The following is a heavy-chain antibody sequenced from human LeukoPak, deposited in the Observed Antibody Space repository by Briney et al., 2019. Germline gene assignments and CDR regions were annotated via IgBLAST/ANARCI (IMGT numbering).Heavy chain of an antibody. V-gene: IGHV1-18*01. D-gene: IGHD3-22*01. CDR3: ARGTLDSSGYYFDYYYGMDV. Sequence: ASVKVSCKASGYTFTSYGISWVRQAPGQGLEWMGWISAYNGNTNYAQKLQGRVTMTTDTSTSTAYMGLRSLRSDDTAVYYCARGTLDSSGYYFDYYYGMDVWGQGTTVTVSS. CDR2: ISAYNGNT. CDR1: GYTFTSYG. J-gene: IGHJ6*02.